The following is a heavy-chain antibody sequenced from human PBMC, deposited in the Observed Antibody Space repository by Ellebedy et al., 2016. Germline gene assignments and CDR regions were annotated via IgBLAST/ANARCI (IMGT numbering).Heavy chain of an antibody. CDR2: ISSGNNII. D-gene: IGHD3-3*01. Sequence: LSLTCAASGFTLTSWSMNWVRQAPGKGLEWVSYISSGNNIIYYTDSVKGRLTISRDIAKNSVYLQMNGLRDEDTAVYYCARSPDFWSGYYTEFDYWGQGTLVTVSS. V-gene: IGHV3-48*02. CDR3: ARSPDFWSGYYTEFDY. J-gene: IGHJ4*02. CDR1: GFTLTSWS.